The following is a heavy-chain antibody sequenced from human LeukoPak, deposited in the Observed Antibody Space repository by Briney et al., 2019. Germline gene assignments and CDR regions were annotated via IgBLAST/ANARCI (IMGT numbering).Heavy chain of an antibody. CDR3: ASNLYASGGYFAY. CDR2: IYYSGST. Sequence: PSETLSLTCTVSGGSISSSSYYWGWIRQPPGKGLEWIGSIYYSGSTYYNPSLKSRIAISIDTSKNQFSLKLNSVTAADTAVYYCASNLYASGGYFAYWGQGILVTVSS. D-gene: IGHD3-10*01. J-gene: IGHJ4*02. V-gene: IGHV4-39*07. CDR1: GGSISSSSYY.